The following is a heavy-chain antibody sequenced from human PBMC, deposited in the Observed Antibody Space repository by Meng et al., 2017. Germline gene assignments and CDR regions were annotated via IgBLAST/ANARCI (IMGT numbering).Heavy chain of an antibody. Sequence: SETLSLTCTVPGGSISSYYWSWIRQPPGKGLEWIGYIYYSGSTNYNPSLKSRVTISVDTSKNQFSLKLSSVTAADTAVYYCATWNARSGFGGYFDYWGQGTLVTVSS. D-gene: IGHD3-22*01. CDR3: ATWNARSGFGGYFDY. CDR2: IYYSGST. J-gene: IGHJ4*02. V-gene: IGHV4-59*01. CDR1: GGSISSYY.